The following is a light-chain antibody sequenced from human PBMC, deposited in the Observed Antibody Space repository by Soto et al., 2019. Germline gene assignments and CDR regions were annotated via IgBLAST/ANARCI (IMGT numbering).Light chain of an antibody. CDR3: QKYNSAPRT. CDR1: QGISNS. CDR2: AAS. J-gene: IGKJ1*01. Sequence: DIQMTQSPSSLSESVGDRVTITCRASQGISNSLAWYQQKPGKVPKLRIYAASTLQSGVPSRFSGSGSGTDFTLTISSLQPEDVATYYCQKYNSAPRTFGQGTNLEIK. V-gene: IGKV1-27*01.